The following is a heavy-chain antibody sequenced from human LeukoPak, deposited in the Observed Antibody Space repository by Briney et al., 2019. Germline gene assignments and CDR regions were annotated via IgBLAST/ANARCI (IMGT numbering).Heavy chain of an antibody. D-gene: IGHD1-26*01. Sequence: ASVKVSCKASGYTFTSYYMHWVRQAPGQGLEWMGIINPSGGSTSYAQKFQGRVTMTRDTSTSTVYMELSSLRSEDTAVYNCARDRSETGRLDYWGQGTLVTVSS. J-gene: IGHJ4*02. CDR3: ARDRSETGRLDY. CDR1: GYTFTSYY. CDR2: INPSGGST. V-gene: IGHV1-46*01.